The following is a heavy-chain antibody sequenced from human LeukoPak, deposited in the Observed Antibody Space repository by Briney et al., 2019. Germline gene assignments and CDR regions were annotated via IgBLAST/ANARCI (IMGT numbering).Heavy chain of an antibody. D-gene: IGHD3-9*01. CDR2: ISSSGSTI. J-gene: IGHJ5*02. CDR3: ACLPSREYYDILTGFWFDP. V-gene: IGHV3-48*03. CDR1: GFTFSSYE. Sequence: GGSLRLSCAASGFTFSSYEMNWVRQAPGKGLEWVSYISSSGSTIYYADSVKGRFTISRDNAKNSLYLQMNSLRAEDTAVYYCACLPSREYYDILTGFWFDPWGQGTLVTVSS.